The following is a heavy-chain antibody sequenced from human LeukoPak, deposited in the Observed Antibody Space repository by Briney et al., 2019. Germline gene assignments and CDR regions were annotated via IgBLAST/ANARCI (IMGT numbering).Heavy chain of an antibody. J-gene: IGHJ4*02. V-gene: IGHV4-34*01. D-gene: IGHD3-16*02. CDR2: INHSGST. CDR1: GFTFSSYS. CDR3: ARGKIYYDYIWGSYRNTYFDY. Sequence: GSLRLSCAASGFTFSSYSMNWVRQPPGKGLEWIGEINHSGSTNYNPSLKSRVTISVDTSKNQFSLKLSSVTAADTAEYYCARGKIYYDYIWGSYRNTYFDYWGQGTLVTVSS.